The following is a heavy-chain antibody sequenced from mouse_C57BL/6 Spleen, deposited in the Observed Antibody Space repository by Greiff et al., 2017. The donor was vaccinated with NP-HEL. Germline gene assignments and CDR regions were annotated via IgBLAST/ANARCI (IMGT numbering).Heavy chain of an antibody. CDR1: GFNIKDDY. J-gene: IGHJ4*01. CDR3: TPLRQGGVFYAMDY. CDR2: IDPENGDT. V-gene: IGHV14-4*01. Sequence: VQLQQSGAELVRPGASVKLSCTASGFNIKDDYMHWVKQRPEQGLEWIGWIDPENGDTEYASKFQGKATITADTSSNTAYLQLSSLTSEDTAVYYCTPLRQGGVFYAMDYWGQGTSVTVSS. D-gene: IGHD2-12*01.